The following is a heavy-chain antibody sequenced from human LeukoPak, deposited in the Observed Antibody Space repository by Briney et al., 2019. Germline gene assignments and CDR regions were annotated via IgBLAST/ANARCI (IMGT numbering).Heavy chain of an antibody. CDR1: GFSITSGYY. CDR2: TSHTGST. J-gene: IGHJ4*02. Sequence: SETLSLTCTVSGFSITSGYYWGWIRQSPGKGLEWIGSTSHTGSTYYNPSLKSRVTISVDTSKNQFSLKLSSVTAADTAVYYCARVREGWVPGPLDYWGQGTLVPSPQ. V-gene: IGHV4-38-2*02. D-gene: IGHD3-10*01. CDR3: ARVREGWVPGPLDY.